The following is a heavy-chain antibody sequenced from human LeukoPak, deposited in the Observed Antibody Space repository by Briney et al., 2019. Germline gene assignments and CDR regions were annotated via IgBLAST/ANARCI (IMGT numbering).Heavy chain of an antibody. CDR2: INHSGST. CDR3: ARGEYSGSTYYFDY. Sequence: PSETLSLTCAVYGGSFSGYYWSWIRQPPGKGLEWIGEINHSGSTNYNPSLKSRVTISVDTSKNQFSLKLSSVTAADTDVYYCARGEYSGSTYYFDYWGQGTLVTVSS. CDR1: GGSFSGYY. D-gene: IGHD1-26*01. J-gene: IGHJ4*02. V-gene: IGHV4-34*01.